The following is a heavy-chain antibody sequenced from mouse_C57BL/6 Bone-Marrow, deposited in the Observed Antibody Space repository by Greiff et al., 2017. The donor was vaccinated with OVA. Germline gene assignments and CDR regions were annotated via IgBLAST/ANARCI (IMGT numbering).Heavy chain of an antibody. CDR2: IYPRSGNT. CDR3: ARSEIYYDYEGLFAY. CDR1: GYTFTSYG. J-gene: IGHJ3*01. V-gene: IGHV1-81*01. D-gene: IGHD2-4*01. Sequence: LQESGAELARPGASVKLSCKASGYTFTSYGISWVKQRTGQGLEWIGEIYPRSGNTYYNEKFKGKATLTADKSSSTAYMELRSLTSEDSAVYFCARSEIYYDYEGLFAYWGQGTLVTVSA.